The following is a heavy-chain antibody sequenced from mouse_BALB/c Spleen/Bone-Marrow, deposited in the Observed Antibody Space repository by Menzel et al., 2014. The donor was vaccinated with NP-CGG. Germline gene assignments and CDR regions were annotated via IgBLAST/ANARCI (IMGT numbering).Heavy chain of an antibody. Sequence: VQVVESGPGLVAPSQSLSITCTVSGFSLTSYGVHWVRQPPGKVLEWLGVIWAGGSTNYNSALMSRLSISKDNSKSQVXXXXNSLQTDDTAMYYCARGSYYEGAMDYWGQGTSVTVSS. D-gene: IGHD1-1*01. V-gene: IGHV2-9*02. CDR1: GFSLTSYG. CDR3: ARGSYYEGAMDY. J-gene: IGHJ4*01. CDR2: IWAGGST.